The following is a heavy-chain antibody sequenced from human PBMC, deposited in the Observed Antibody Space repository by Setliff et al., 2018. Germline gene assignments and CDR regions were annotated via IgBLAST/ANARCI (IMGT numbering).Heavy chain of an antibody. CDR2: IKSKTDGGTT. J-gene: IGHJ5*02. D-gene: IGHD3-22*01. V-gene: IGHV3-15*01. CDR3: TTAPTYYYDSSGLP. CDR1: GFTFSSYW. Sequence: GGSLRLSCAASGFTFSSYWMNWVRQAPGKGLEWVGRIKSKTDGGTTDYAAPVKGRFTISRDDSKNTLYLQMNSLKTEDTAVYYCTTAPTYYYDSSGLPWGQGTLVTVSS.